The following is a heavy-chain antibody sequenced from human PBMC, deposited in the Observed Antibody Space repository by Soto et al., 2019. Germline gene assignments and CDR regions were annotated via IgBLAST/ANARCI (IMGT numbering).Heavy chain of an antibody. CDR2: ISATGGGT. Sequence: PGGSLRLSCAASGFKFSNYAMSWVRQAPGKGLEWVSLISATGGGTYYADSVKGRFTISRDNSHNTLYLQVHSLTAEDTAVYYCAKDRRAGGNSAFYFDFCGQGAQVTVLS. CDR3: AKDRRAGGNSAFYFDF. CDR1: GFKFSNYA. V-gene: IGHV3-23*01. J-gene: IGHJ4*02. D-gene: IGHD3-16*01.